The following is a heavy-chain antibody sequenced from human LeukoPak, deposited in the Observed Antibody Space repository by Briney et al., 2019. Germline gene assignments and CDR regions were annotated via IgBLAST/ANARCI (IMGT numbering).Heavy chain of an antibody. CDR1: GGSFSGYY. D-gene: IGHD6-13*01. Sequence: PSETLSLTFAVYGGSFSGYYWSWIRQPPGKGLEWIGEINHSGSSNYNPSLKSRVTISVDTSKNQFSLKLSSVTAADTAVYYCARGRGSSWYYYYYGMDVWGQGTTVTVSS. CDR3: ARGRGSSWYYYYYGMDV. CDR2: INHSGSS. V-gene: IGHV4-34*01. J-gene: IGHJ6*02.